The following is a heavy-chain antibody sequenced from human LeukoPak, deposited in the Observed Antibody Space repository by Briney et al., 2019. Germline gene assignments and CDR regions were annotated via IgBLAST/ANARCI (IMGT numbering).Heavy chain of an antibody. J-gene: IGHJ4*02. V-gene: IGHV3-23*01. Sequence: PGESLRLSCAASGFTFSSYAMSWVRQAPGKGLEWVSAISGSGGSTYYADSVKGRFTISRDNSKNTLYLQMNSLRAEDTAVYYCAKWSTWGLVRSDYWGQGTLVTVSS. CDR3: AKWSTWGLVRSDY. CDR2: ISGSGGST. CDR1: GFTFSSYA. D-gene: IGHD6-19*01.